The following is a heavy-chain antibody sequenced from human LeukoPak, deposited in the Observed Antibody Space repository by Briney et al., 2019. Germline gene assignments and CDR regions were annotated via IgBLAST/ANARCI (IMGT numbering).Heavy chain of an antibody. Sequence: SGPTLVKPTQTLTLTCTFSGFSLSTSGVGVGWIRQPPGKALEWLALIYWDDDKRYSPSLKSRLTITKDTSKNQVVLTMTIMDPVDTATYYCAHRPFYSSSWYTDAFDIWGQGTMVTVSS. CDR2: IYWDDDK. D-gene: IGHD6-13*01. CDR3: AHRPFYSSSWYTDAFDI. CDR1: GFSLSTSGVG. V-gene: IGHV2-5*02. J-gene: IGHJ3*02.